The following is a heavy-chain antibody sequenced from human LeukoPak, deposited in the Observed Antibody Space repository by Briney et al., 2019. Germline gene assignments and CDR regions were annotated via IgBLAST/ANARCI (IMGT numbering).Heavy chain of an antibody. V-gene: IGHV1-2*02. CDR2: INPNSGGT. Sequence: EASVKVSCKASGYTFTGYYMHWVRQALGQGLEWMGWINPNSGGTNYAQKFQGRVTMTRDTSISTAYMELSRLRSDDTAVYYCARDRTRTGYSSGWYHDYWAREPWSPSPQ. J-gene: IGHJ4*02. CDR3: ARDRTRTGYSSGWYHDY. CDR1: GYTFTGYY. D-gene: IGHD6-19*01.